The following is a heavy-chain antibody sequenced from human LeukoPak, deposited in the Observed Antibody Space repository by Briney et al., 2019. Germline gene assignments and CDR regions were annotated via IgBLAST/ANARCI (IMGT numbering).Heavy chain of an antibody. J-gene: IGHJ4*02. V-gene: IGHV1-18*01. CDR2: ISAYNGNT. CDR3: ARAASDWLVAATSYFDY. Sequence: ASVKVSCKASGYTFTSCDIIWVRQAIGQGLEWMGWISAYNGNTNYAQKLQGRVTMTTDTSTSTAYMELRSLRSDDTAVYYCARAASDWLVAATSYFDYWGQGTLVTVSS. D-gene: IGHD2-15*01. CDR1: GYTFTSCD.